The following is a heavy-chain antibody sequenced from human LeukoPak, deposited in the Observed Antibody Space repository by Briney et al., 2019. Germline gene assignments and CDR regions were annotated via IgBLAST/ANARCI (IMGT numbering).Heavy chain of an antibody. J-gene: IGHJ2*01. CDR1: GGTFSSYA. V-gene: IGHV1-69*13. D-gene: IGHD7-27*01. CDR3: ARDRANWGSHLWYFDL. Sequence: GASVKVSCKASGGTFSSYAISWVRQAPGQGLEWMGGIIPIFGTANYAQKFQGRVTITADESTSTAYMELSSLRSEDTAVYYCARDRANWGSHLWYFDLWGRGTLVTVSS. CDR2: IIPIFGTA.